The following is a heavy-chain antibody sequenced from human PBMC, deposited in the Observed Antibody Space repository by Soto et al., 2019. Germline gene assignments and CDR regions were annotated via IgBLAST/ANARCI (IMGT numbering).Heavy chain of an antibody. Sequence: QVQLQQWGAGLLKPSETLSLTCAVYGGSFSGYYWSWIRQPPGKGLEWIGEINHSGSTNYNPSLKSRVTISVDTSKNQFSLKLSSVTAADTAVYYCTGALSGVGDYRWFYPWGQGTLVTVSS. CDR3: TGALSGVGDYRWFYP. V-gene: IGHV4-34*01. CDR2: INHSGST. D-gene: IGHD4-17*01. CDR1: GGSFSGYY. J-gene: IGHJ5*02.